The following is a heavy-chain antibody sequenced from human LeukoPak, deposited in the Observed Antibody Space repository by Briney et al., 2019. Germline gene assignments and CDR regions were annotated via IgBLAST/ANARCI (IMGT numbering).Heavy chain of an antibody. V-gene: IGHV4-34*01. Sequence: SETLSLTCAVYGGYFSGYYWGWIRQPPGKGLEWIGEINHSGSTNYNPPLKSRVTISVDTSKNQFSLKLSSVTAADTAVYYCARGGRGRVPAAHMDVWGKGTTVTVSS. D-gene: IGHD2-2*01. J-gene: IGHJ6*03. CDR1: GGYFSGYY. CDR3: ARGGRGRVPAAHMDV. CDR2: INHSGST.